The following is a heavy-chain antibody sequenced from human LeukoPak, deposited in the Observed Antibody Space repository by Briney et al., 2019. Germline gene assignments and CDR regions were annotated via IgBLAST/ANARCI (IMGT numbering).Heavy chain of an antibody. D-gene: IGHD3-9*01. CDR1: GFTFSNYA. V-gene: IGHV3-23*01. J-gene: IGHJ4*02. CDR2: ISRRGDTT. CDR3: SKATGPNSFRYIEY. Sequence: PGGSLRLSCGASGFTFSNYAVNWVRQVPGKGLEWLSGISRRGDTTYYTDSVKGRFTISRDNSNNTLYLQMNTLRADDTAVYYCSKATGPNSFRYIEYWGQGTLVTVSS.